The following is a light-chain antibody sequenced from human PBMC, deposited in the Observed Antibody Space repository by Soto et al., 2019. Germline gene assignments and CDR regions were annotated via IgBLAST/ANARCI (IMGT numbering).Light chain of an antibody. CDR1: HSISSY. J-gene: IGKJ2*01. CDR3: QQGYNTPRT. V-gene: IGKV1-39*01. Sequence: DIQMTQSPSSLSASVGDRVTITCRASHSISSYLNWYQQKPGKAPKLLIYAVSTLQGGVPPRFSVCASGTDFNLTISSLQPEYFANYYVQQGYNTPRTLGQGTKLESK. CDR2: AVS.